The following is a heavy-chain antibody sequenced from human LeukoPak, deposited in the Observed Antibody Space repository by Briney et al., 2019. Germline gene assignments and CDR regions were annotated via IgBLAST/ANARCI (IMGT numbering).Heavy chain of an antibody. CDR2: INHSGST. Sequence: SETLSLTCAVYGGPFSGYYWSWIRQPPGKGLEWIGEINHSGSTNYNPSLKSRVTISVDTSKNQFSLKLSSVTAADTAVYYCARQLRGYSYGSYYYYGMDVWGKGTTVTVSS. CDR1: GGPFSGYY. CDR3: ARQLRGYSYGSYYYYGMDV. D-gene: IGHD5-18*01. J-gene: IGHJ6*04. V-gene: IGHV4-34*01.